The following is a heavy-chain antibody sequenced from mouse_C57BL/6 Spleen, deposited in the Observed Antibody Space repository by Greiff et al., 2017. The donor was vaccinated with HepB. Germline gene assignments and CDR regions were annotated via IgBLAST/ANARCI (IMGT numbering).Heavy chain of an antibody. CDR2: IYPGDGDT. CDR1: GYAFSSSW. D-gene: IGHD2-3*01. CDR3: ARSGYYLYYAMDY. Sequence: QVQLQQSGPELVKPGASVKISCKASGYAFSSSWMNWVKQRPGKGLEWIGRIYPGDGDTNYNGKFKGKATLTADKSSSTAYMQLSSLTSEDSAVYFCARSGYYLYYAMDYWGQGTSVTVSS. J-gene: IGHJ4*01. V-gene: IGHV1-82*01.